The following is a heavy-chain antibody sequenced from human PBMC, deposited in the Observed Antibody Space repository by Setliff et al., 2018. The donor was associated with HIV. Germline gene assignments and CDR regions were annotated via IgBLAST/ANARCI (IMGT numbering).Heavy chain of an antibody. D-gene: IGHD2-15*01. CDR1: GGSISSYNW. CDR2: IYHSGST. J-gene: IGHJ6*02. Sequence: SETLSLTCVVSGGSISSYNWWSWVRQPPGKGLEWIGEIYHSGSTNYNPSLKSRVTISVDKSKKQFSLKLSSVTAADTAAYYCAAFPTLGIYYGMDVWGQGTTVTVSS. V-gene: IGHV4-4*02. CDR3: AAFPTLGIYYGMDV.